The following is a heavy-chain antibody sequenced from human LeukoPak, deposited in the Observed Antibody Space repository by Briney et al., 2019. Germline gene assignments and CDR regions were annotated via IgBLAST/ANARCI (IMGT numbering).Heavy chain of an antibody. CDR2: ISAYNGNT. CDR1: GYSFINSYG. J-gene: IGHJ5*02. CDR3: ARGGYTPYYDFWSGRSEGWFDP. V-gene: IGHV1-18*01. D-gene: IGHD3-3*01. Sequence: ASVKVSCTASGYSFINSYGISWVRQAPGQGLEWMGWISAYNGNTNYAQKLQGRVTMTTDTSTSTAYMELRSLRSDDTAVYYCARGGYTPYYDFWSGRSEGWFDPWGQGTLVTVSS.